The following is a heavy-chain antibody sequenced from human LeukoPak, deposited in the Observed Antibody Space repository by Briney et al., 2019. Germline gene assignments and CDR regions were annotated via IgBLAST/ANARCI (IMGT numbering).Heavy chain of an antibody. J-gene: IGHJ4*02. D-gene: IGHD5-24*01. CDR2: INWNGGST. CDR1: GFTFDDYG. CDR3: ARALPGMATITGPFDY. Sequence: GGSLRLSCAASGFTFDDYGMSWVRQAPGKGLEWVSGINWNGGSTGYADSVKGRFTISRDNAKNSLYLQTNSLRAEDTALYYCARALPGMATITGPFDYWGQGTLVTVSS. V-gene: IGHV3-20*04.